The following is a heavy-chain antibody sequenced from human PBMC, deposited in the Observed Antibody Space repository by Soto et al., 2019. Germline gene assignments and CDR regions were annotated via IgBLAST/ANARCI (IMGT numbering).Heavy chain of an antibody. D-gene: IGHD1-26*01. J-gene: IGHJ4*02. V-gene: IGHV4-59*08. CDR3: ARRYGSAIDY. CDR1: GGTISSWY. CDR2: IYYSGST. Sequence: QVQLQESGPGLVKPSETLSLTCTVSGGTISSWYWSWIRQPPGKGREWIGYIYYSGSTNCNPSLKSRVTISVDTSKTQFSLKLSSVTAADTAVYYCARRYGSAIDYWGQGTLVTVSS.